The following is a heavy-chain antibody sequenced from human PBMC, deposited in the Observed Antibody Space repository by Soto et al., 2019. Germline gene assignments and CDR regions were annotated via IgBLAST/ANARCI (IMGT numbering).Heavy chain of an antibody. Sequence: LXLSCAASRFPFSSYSMHWVRQAPGKGLEWVGRIKSKTDGGTTDYAAPVKGRFTISRDDSKNTLYLLMNSLKTEDTAVYYCTTEGPGYCSGGSCYAIDYWGQGTLVTVSS. CDR1: RFPFSSYS. V-gene: IGHV3-15*01. J-gene: IGHJ4*02. CDR3: TTEGPGYCSGGSCYAIDY. D-gene: IGHD2-15*01. CDR2: IKSKTDGGTT.